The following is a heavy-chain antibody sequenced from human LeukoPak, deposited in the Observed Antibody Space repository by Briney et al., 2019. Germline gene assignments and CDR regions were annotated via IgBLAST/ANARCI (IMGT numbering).Heavy chain of an antibody. CDR1: GGSISSYY. Sequence: PSENLSLTCTVSGGSISSYYWSWIRQPPGTGLEWIGYIYYSGSTNYNPSLKSRVTISVDTSKNQFSLKLTSVTAADTAVYYCARDLRGTSAFDIRGQGTMVTVSS. D-gene: IGHD3-9*01. CDR2: IYYSGST. J-gene: IGHJ3*02. CDR3: ARDLRGTSAFDI. V-gene: IGHV4-59*01.